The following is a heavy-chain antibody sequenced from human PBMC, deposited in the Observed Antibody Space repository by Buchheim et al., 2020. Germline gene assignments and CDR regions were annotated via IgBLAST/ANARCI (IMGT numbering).Heavy chain of an antibody. J-gene: IGHJ5*02. CDR2: IYHSGST. V-gene: IGHV4-4*02. CDR3: ARADGSPFRARARGFDP. D-gene: IGHD6-25*01. CDR1: GGSISSSNW. Sequence: LVKPSGTLSLTCAVSGGSISSSNWWSWVRQPPGKGLEWIGEIYHSGSTNYNPSLKSRVTIPVDKSKNQFSLKLSSVTAADTAVYYCARADGSPFRARARGFDPWGQGTL.